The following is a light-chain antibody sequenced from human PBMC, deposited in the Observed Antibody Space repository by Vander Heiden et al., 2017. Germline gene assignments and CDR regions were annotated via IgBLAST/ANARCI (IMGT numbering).Light chain of an antibody. J-gene: IGLJ1*01. CDR2: DVS. CDR1: SSDGGGYNY. CDR3: SSYTSSSTLPYV. Sequence: QSALTQPASVSGSPGQSITISCTGTSSDGGGYNYVSCYQQHPGKAPKLMIYDVSNRPSGVSNRFSGSKSGNTASLTISGLQAEDEADYYCSSYTSSSTLPYVFGTGTKVTVL. V-gene: IGLV2-14*01.